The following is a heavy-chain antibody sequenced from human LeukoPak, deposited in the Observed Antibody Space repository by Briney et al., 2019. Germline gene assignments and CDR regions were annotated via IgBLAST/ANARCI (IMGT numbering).Heavy chain of an antibody. CDR1: GFTFSSYS. CDR3: ARQVAATDFDF. D-gene: IGHD2-15*01. Sequence: GGSLRLFCAASGFTFSSYSMNWVRQAPGKGLEWVSFISTGSLTIYYADSVKGRFTISRDDARNSLYLQMNRLRDEDTAVYYCARQVAATDFDFWGQGTLVTVSS. CDR2: ISTGSLTI. J-gene: IGHJ4*02. V-gene: IGHV3-48*02.